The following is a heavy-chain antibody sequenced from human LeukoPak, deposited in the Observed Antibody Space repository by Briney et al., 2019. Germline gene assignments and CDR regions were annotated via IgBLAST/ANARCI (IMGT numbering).Heavy chain of an antibody. CDR3: AKDRKNTMIVVGFDY. J-gene: IGHJ4*02. Sequence: GRSLRLSCAASGFTFSSYGMHWVRQAPGKGLEWVAVIWYDGSNKYYADSVKGRFTISRDNSKNTLYLQMNSLRAEDTAVYYCAKDRKNTMIVVGFDYWGQGTLVTVSS. CDR2: IWYDGSNK. V-gene: IGHV3-33*06. CDR1: GFTFSSYG. D-gene: IGHD3-22*01.